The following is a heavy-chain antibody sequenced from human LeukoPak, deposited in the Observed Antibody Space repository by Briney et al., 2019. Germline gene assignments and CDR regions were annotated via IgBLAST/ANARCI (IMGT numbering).Heavy chain of an antibody. J-gene: IGHJ4*02. CDR2: IYPGDSDT. CDR1: GYSFTSYW. Sequence: GESLKISCKGSGYSFTSYWIGWVRQMPGKGLEWMGIIYPGDSDTRYSPSFQGQVTISADKSISTAYLQWSSLKTEDTAVYYCTRDLSSYGSLDYWGQGTLVTVSS. V-gene: IGHV5-51*01. CDR3: TRDLSSYGSLDY. D-gene: IGHD3-10*01.